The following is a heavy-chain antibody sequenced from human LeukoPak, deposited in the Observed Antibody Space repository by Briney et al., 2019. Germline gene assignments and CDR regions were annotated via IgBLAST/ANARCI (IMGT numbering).Heavy chain of an antibody. Sequence: ETGGSLRLSCAASGFTFSSYAMNWVRRAPGKGLEWVSTISGSGDSTYYADSVKGRFTISRDNSKNTLYLQMNSLRAEDTAVYYCARDRGYSCGYWGQGTLVTVSS. CDR2: ISGSGDST. D-gene: IGHD5-18*01. CDR3: ARDRGYSCGY. V-gene: IGHV3-23*01. J-gene: IGHJ4*02. CDR1: GFTFSSYA.